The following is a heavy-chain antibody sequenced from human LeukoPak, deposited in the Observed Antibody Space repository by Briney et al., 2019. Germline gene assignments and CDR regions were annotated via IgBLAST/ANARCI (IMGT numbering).Heavy chain of an antibody. D-gene: IGHD3-16*01. CDR3: ASGSLASYFDH. V-gene: IGHV1-46*01. CDR2: INPSGGST. J-gene: IGHJ4*02. Sequence: GASVKVSCKASGYTFTGYYMHWVRQAPGQGLEWMGVINPSGGSTSFAQKFQARLTMTRDTSISTAYMELSRLRSDDTAVYYCASGSLASYFDHWGQGTLVTVSS. CDR1: GYTFTGYY.